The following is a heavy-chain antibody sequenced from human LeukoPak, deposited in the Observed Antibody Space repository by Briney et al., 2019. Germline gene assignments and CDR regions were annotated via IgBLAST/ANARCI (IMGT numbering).Heavy chain of an antibody. V-gene: IGHV3-30*02. D-gene: IGHD3-9*01. J-gene: IGHJ5*02. Sequence: GGSLRLSCAASGFTFSSYGMHWVRQAPGKGLEWVAFIRYDGSNKYYADSVKGRFTISRDSSKNTLYLQMNSLRAEDTAVYYCAKDLTFVPTNWFDPWGQGTLVTVSS. CDR1: GFTFSSYG. CDR2: IRYDGSNK. CDR3: AKDLTFVPTNWFDP.